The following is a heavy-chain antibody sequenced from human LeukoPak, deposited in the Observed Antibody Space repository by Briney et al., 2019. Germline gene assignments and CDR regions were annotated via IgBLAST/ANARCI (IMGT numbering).Heavy chain of an antibody. V-gene: IGHV3-23*01. Sequence: PGGSLRLSCAASGFTFSSYAMSWVRQAPGKGLEWVPTIGSTGSNTYYTDSVKGRFTISRDNSKNTLYLQINGLRADDTAVYYCAKSMSTVTTSPFWGQGTLVTVSS. CDR1: GFTFSSYA. D-gene: IGHD4-17*01. J-gene: IGHJ4*02. CDR2: IGSTGSNT. CDR3: AKSMSTVTTSPF.